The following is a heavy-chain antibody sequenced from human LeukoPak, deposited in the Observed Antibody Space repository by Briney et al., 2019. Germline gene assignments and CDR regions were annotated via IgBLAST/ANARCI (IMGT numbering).Heavy chain of an antibody. J-gene: IGHJ4*02. CDR3: ASTYDFWSGYYIDY. D-gene: IGHD3-3*01. CDR2: MYSGGST. Sequence: PGGSLRLSCAASGFTVSSNYMSWVRQAPGKGLEWVSVMYSGGSTYYADSVKGRFTISRDNSKNTLYLQMNSQRAEDTAVYYCASTYDFWSGYYIDYWGQGTLVTVSS. CDR1: GFTVSSNY. V-gene: IGHV3-66*02.